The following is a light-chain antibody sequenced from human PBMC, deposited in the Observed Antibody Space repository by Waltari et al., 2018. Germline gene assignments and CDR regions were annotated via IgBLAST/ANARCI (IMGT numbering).Light chain of an antibody. Sequence: QSVLTQPPSASGTPGQRVTISCSGSRSNIGSNYVYWYQQVPGTAPKLLIYSNNQRPSGVPDRFSGSKSGTSASLAISGLQSEDEADYYCVAWDDSLIGWVFGGGTKLTVL. CDR2: SNN. V-gene: IGLV1-47*02. CDR3: VAWDDSLIGWV. CDR1: RSNIGSNY. J-gene: IGLJ3*02.